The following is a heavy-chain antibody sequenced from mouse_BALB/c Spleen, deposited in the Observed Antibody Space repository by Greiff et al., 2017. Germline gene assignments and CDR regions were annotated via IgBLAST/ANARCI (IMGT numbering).Heavy chain of an antibody. CDR3: ARTIRNAMDY. J-gene: IGHJ4*01. V-gene: IGHV5-17*02. CDR1: GFTFSSFG. CDR2: ISSGSSTI. D-gene: IGHD2-12*01. Sequence: EVQLVESGGGLVQPGGSRKLSCAASGFTFSSFGMHWVRQAPEKGLEWVAYISSGSSTIYYADTVKGRFTISRDNPKNTLFLQMTSLRSEDTAMYYCARTIRNAMDYWGQGTSVTVSS.